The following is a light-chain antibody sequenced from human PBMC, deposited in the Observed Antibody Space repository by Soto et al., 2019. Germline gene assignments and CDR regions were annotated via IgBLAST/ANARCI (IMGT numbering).Light chain of an antibody. CDR3: QSYDTSLGDVR. CDR1: SSNIGADSD. CDR2: ADT. V-gene: IGLV1-40*01. J-gene: IGLJ2*01. Sequence: QSVLTQPPSVSGAPGQRVIIPCNGTSSNIGADSDVHWYQQLPGSAPKLVIFADTNRPSGVPGRFSGSKSGTSASLAITGLQAEDEADYFCQSYDTSLGDVRFGGGTKVTVL.